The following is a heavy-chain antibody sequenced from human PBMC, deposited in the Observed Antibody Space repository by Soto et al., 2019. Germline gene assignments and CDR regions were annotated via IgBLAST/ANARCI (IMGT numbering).Heavy chain of an antibody. D-gene: IGHD5-18*01. CDR2: IWYDGSNK. CDR1: GFTFSSYG. Sequence: QVQLVESGGGVVQPGRSPRLSCAASGFTFSSYGMHWVRQAPGKGLEWVAVIWYDGSNKYYADSVKGRFPISRDNSKNTLYLQMNSLRAEDTAVYYCARDTAIFDYWGQGTLVTVSS. CDR3: ARDTAIFDY. V-gene: IGHV3-33*01. J-gene: IGHJ4*02.